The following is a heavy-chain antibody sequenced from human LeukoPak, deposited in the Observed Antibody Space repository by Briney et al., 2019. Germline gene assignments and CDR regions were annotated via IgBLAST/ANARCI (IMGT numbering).Heavy chain of an antibody. D-gene: IGHD5-18*01. CDR1: GFTFSSYS. Sequence: GGSLRLSCAASGFTFSSYSMNWVRQAPGKGLEWVSSISSSSSYIYYADSVKGRFTISRDNAKNSLYLQMNSLRAEDTAVYYCAAVAAFGAIQLWQDYWSQGTLVTVSS. V-gene: IGHV3-21*01. CDR2: ISSSSSYI. J-gene: IGHJ4*02. CDR3: AAVAAFGAIQLWQDY.